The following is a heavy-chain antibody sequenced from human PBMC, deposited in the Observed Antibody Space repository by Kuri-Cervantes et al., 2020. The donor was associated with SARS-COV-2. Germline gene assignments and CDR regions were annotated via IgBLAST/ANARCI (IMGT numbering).Heavy chain of an antibody. J-gene: IGHJ4*02. D-gene: IGHD6-13*01. V-gene: IGHV3-74*01. CDR1: GFTFDDYG. Sequence: GGSLRLSCAASGFTFDDYGMSWVRQAPGKGLVWVSRINSDGSSTSYADSVKGRFTISRDNAKNTLYLQMNSLRAEDTAVYYCARAYSSSYVLYFDYWGQGTLVTVSS. CDR2: INSDGSST. CDR3: ARAYSSSYVLYFDY.